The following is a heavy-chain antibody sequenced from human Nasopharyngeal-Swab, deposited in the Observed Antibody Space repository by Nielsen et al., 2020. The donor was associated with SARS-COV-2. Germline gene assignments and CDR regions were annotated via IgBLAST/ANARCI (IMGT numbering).Heavy chain of an antibody. CDR2: ISSSSSTI. V-gene: IGHV3-48*04. CDR1: GFTFSSYS. Sequence: GESLKISCAASGFTFSSYSMNWVRQAPGKGLEWVSYISSSSSTIYYADSVKGRFTISRDNAKNSLYLQMNSLRAEDTAVYYCARADGSLFDYWGQGTLVTVSS. CDR3: ARADGSLFDY. J-gene: IGHJ4*02. D-gene: IGHD1-26*01.